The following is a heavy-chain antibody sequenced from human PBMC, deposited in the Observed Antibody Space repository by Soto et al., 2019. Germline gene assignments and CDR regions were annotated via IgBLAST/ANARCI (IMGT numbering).Heavy chain of an antibody. Sequence: GGSLRLSCAASGFTFSSYAMSWVRQAPGKGLEWVSAISGSGGSTYYADSVKGRFTISRDNSKNTLYLQMNSLRAEDTVVYYCAKSGFLSSGYYGVDYWGQGTLVTVSS. J-gene: IGHJ4*02. V-gene: IGHV3-23*01. D-gene: IGHD3-22*01. CDR1: GFTFSSYA. CDR3: AKSGFLSSGYYGVDY. CDR2: ISGSGGST.